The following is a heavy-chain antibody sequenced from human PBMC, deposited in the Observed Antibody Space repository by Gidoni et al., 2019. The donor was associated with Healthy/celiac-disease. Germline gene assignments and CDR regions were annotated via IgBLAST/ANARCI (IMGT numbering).Heavy chain of an antibody. CDR2: SSRSGRTL. CDR3: AVPGYWWGDRPSGDAFDI. Sequence: QVQLVESGGGLVKPGGSLRLSCAASGFTFSDYYMGWIRQAPGKGLGWVFYSSRSGRTLYQADPGKGPFTIPRENGKNSPVPEIKRPRGEDNGGDFLAVPGYWWGDRPSGDAFDIWGQGTMVTVSS. V-gene: IGHV3-11*01. D-gene: IGHD2-2*03. J-gene: IGHJ3*02. CDR1: GFTFSDYY.